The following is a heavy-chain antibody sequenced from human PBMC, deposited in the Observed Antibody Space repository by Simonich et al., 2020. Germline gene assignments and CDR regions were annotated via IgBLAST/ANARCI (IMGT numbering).Heavy chain of an antibody. Sequence: EVQLVESGGGLVQPGRSLRLSCAASGFTFSSYAMSWVRQAPGKGLRGVSVIRGSGGSTYYADTVKGRFTISRDNAKNSLYLQMNSLRAEDTAVYYCARPVGGSGSYSFDAFDIWGQGTMVTVSS. CDR2: IRGSGGST. J-gene: IGHJ3*02. CDR3: ARPVGGSGSYSFDAFDI. V-gene: IGHV3-23*04. D-gene: IGHD3-10*01. CDR1: GFTFSSYA.